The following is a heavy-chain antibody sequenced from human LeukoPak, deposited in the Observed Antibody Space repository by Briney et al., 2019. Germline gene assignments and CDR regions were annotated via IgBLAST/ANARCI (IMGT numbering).Heavy chain of an antibody. CDR3: ARATRAGAARSPRHMDV. CDR2: INHSGST. Sequence: SETLSLTCAVYGGSFSGYYWSWIRQPPGKGLEWIGEINHSGSTNYNPSLKSRVTISVDTSKNQFSLKLNSVTPEDTAVYYCARATRAGAARSPRHMDVWGKGTTVTVSS. CDR1: GGSFSGYY. V-gene: IGHV4-34*01. J-gene: IGHJ6*03. D-gene: IGHD6-6*01.